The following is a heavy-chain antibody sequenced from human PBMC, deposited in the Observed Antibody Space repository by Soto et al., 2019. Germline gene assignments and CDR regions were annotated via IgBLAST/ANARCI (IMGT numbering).Heavy chain of an antibody. J-gene: IGHJ6*03. V-gene: IGHV1-3*01. CDR3: ARDSEKVCSSTSCDLRVPYYYYYMDV. CDR1: GYTFTSYA. CDR2: INAGNGNT. D-gene: IGHD2-2*01. Sequence: GVSVKVSSKASGYTFTSYAMHWVRQAPGQRLEWMGWINAGNGNTKYSQKFQGRVTITRDTSASTAYMELSSLRSEDTAVYYCARDSEKVCSSTSCDLRVPYYYYYMDVWGKGTTVTVSS.